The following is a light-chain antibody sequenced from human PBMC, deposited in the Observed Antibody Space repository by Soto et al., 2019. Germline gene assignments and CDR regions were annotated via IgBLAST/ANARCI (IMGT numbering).Light chain of an antibody. Sequence: DIQMTQSPSSLSASVGDSVTISCRASQSISTYLHWYQQKPGKAPNLLIFAASSLQSGVPSRFSGRGSGTDFTLTISSLQPEDFATYYCQQSYSTPLTFGGGTKVEIK. CDR2: AAS. CDR3: QQSYSTPLT. V-gene: IGKV1-39*01. J-gene: IGKJ4*01. CDR1: QSISTY.